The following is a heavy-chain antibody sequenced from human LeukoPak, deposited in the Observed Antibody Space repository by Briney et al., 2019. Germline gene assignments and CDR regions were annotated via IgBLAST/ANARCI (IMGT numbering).Heavy chain of an antibody. Sequence: SETLSLSCTVSGGSMNYYYWSWIRQPPRQGLEWIGYIYYRGTTNYLPSLKDRVDISIEKSKNQFSLRLYSVTAADTAVYFCARLARFEELSPRYYFDNWGLGTLVTVSS. J-gene: IGHJ4*02. CDR1: GGSMNYYY. CDR3: ARLARFEELSPRYYFDN. V-gene: IGHV4-59*08. D-gene: IGHD3-16*02. CDR2: IYYRGTT.